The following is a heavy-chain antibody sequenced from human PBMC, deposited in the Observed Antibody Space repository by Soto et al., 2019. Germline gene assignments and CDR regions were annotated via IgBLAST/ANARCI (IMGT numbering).Heavy chain of an antibody. CDR3: AKVPSMVRGVIKYFDY. CDR2: ISGSGGST. J-gene: IGHJ4*02. CDR1: GFTFSSYA. Sequence: GGSLRLSCAASGFTFSSYAMSWVRQAPGKGLEWVSAISGSGGSTYYADSVKGRFTISRDNSKNTLYLQMNSLRAEDTAVYYCAKVPSMVRGVIKYFDYWGQGTLVTVSS. D-gene: IGHD3-10*01. V-gene: IGHV3-23*01.